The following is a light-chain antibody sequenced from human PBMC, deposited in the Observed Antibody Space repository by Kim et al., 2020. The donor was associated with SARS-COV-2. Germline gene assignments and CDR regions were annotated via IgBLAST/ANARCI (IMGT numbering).Light chain of an antibody. CDR2: DVS. CDR1: SSDGGSYNY. J-gene: IGLJ2*01. Sequence: GQSVTISCTGTSSDGGSYNYVSWYQQHPGKAPKVMIYDVSKRPSGVPDRFSGSKSGNTASLTISGLQADDEADYYCCSYAGTFTSLFGGGTQLTVL. CDR3: CSYAGTFTSL. V-gene: IGLV2-11*03.